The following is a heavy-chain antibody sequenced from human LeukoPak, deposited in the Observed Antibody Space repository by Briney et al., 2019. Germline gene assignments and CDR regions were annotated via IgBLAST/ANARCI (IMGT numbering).Heavy chain of an antibody. J-gene: IGHJ3*02. CDR2: IYHSGST. D-gene: IGHD1-26*01. CDR1: GGSISSGGYY. Sequence: SQTLSLTCTVSGGSISSGGYYWSWIRQPPGKGLEWIGYIYHSGSTYYNPSLKSRVTISVDRSKNQFSLKLSSVTAADTAVYYCARGLSGSYLDAFDIWGQGTMVTVSS. CDR3: ARGLSGSYLDAFDI. V-gene: IGHV4-30-2*01.